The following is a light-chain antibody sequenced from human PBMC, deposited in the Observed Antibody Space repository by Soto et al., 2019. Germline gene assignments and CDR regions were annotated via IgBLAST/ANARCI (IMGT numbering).Light chain of an antibody. CDR2: GAS. Sequence: EIALTQSPGTLSLSPGERATLSCRASQSVSSNYLAWYQKKPGQAPRPLIYGASSRATGIPDRFSGSGAGTDFTLTISRLEPEDFAVYYCQQYGSSPWTFGQGTKVEIK. J-gene: IGKJ1*01. CDR1: QSVSSNY. CDR3: QQYGSSPWT. V-gene: IGKV3-20*01.